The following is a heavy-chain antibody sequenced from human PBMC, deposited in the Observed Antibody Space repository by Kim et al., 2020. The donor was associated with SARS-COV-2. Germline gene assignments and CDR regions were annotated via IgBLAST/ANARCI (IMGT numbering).Heavy chain of an antibody. CDR3: ARVPSIAARPNWFDP. J-gene: IGHJ5*02. V-gene: IGHV4-39*01. CDR2: IYYSGST. Sequence: SETLSLTCTVSGGSISSSSYYWGWIRQPPGKGLEWIGSIYYSGSTYYNPSLKSRVTISVDTSKNQFSLKLSSVTAADTAVYYCARVPSIAARPNWFDPWG. CDR1: GGSISSSSYY. D-gene: IGHD6-6*01.